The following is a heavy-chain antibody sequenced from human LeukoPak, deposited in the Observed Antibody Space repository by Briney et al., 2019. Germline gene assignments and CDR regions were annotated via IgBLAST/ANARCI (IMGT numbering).Heavy chain of an antibody. CDR1: GGSISSYY. CDR2: IYYSGST. J-gene: IGHJ6*03. Sequence: SETLSLTCTVSGGSISSYYWSWIRQPPGKGLEWIGYIYYSGSTNYNPSLKSRVTISVDTSKNQFSLKLSSVTAADTAVYYCARDPHNYYYYMDVWGKGTTVTVSS. CDR3: ARDPHNYYYYMDV. V-gene: IGHV4-59*12.